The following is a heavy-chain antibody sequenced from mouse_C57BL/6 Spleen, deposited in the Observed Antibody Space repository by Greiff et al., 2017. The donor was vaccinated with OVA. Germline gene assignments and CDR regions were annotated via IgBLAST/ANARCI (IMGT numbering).Heavy chain of an antibody. V-gene: IGHV1-22*01. CDR1: GYTFTDYY. CDR3: AGEEDYGSNDYAMDY. J-gene: IGHJ4*01. Sequence: VQLQQSGPELVQPGASVKLSCKASGYTFTDYYMHWVKQSHGKSLEWIGYINPNNGGTSSNQKFKVKATLTVTKSSSTAYMGLSSLTSDESAVYYCAGEEDYGSNDYAMDYWGQGTAVTVSS. CDR2: INPNNGGT. D-gene: IGHD1-2*01.